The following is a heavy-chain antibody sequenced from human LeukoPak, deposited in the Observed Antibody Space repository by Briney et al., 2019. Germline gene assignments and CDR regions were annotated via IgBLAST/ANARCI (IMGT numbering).Heavy chain of an antibody. CDR3: ARGQRAFDI. CDR2: IYYSGST. Sequence: SETLSLTCTVSGGSISSSSYYWGWIRQPPGKGLEWIGTIYYSGSTYYNPSLKSRVTVSVDTSKIQFSLKLTSVTAADTAMYYCARGQRAFDIWGQGTMVTVSS. V-gene: IGHV4-39*01. CDR1: GGSISSSSYY. J-gene: IGHJ3*02.